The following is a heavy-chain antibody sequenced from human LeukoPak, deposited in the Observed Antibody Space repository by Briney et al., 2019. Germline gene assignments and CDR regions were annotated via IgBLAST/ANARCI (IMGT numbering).Heavy chain of an antibody. CDR1: GFTFSDFY. CDR2: ISKSGTTM. CDR3: ARGAGPHHDHYYYGMDV. Sequence: PGGSLRLSCIASGFTFSDFYMGWLRQAPGKGLEWVSYISKSGTTMFYAGSVKGRFTISRDNTKNSLHLQMNSLRAEDTAVYYCARGAGPHHDHYYYGMDVWGQGTTVTVSS. V-gene: IGHV3-11*01. D-gene: IGHD1-14*01. J-gene: IGHJ6*02.